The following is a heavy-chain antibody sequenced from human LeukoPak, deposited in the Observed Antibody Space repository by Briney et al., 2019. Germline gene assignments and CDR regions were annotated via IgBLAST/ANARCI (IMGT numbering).Heavy chain of an antibody. V-gene: IGHV3-30*02. CDR3: ARDDYGETFEY. Sequence: PGGSLRLSCAASGFTFSNLGMHWLRQAPGKGLVGVVFIRYDGSNKYYADSVKGRFTISRDNSKNTLYLQMNSLRGEDTAVYYCARDDYGETFEYWGQGTLVTVSS. D-gene: IGHD4-17*01. J-gene: IGHJ4*02. CDR2: IRYDGSNK. CDR1: GFTFSNLG.